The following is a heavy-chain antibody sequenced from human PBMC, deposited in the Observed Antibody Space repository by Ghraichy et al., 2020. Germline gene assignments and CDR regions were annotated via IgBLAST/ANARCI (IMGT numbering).Heavy chain of an antibody. CDR1: GFTFSNYW. Sequence: GGSLRLSCAASGFTFSNYWMSWVRQAPGKGLERVANIKEDGTQKYYVDSVKGRFTISRDNAKNSLYLQLNSLRAEDTAVYYCARIGYSSSSIDYWGQGTLLTVSS. D-gene: IGHD6-6*01. J-gene: IGHJ4*02. CDR2: IKEDGTQK. CDR3: ARIGYSSSSIDY. V-gene: IGHV3-7*01.